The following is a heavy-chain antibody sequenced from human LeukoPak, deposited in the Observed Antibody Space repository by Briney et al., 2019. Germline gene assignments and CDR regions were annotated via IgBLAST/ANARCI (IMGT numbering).Heavy chain of an antibody. CDR2: IYYSGGT. CDR1: GGPISSSSYY. J-gene: IGHJ4*02. D-gene: IGHD1-26*01. V-gene: IGHV4-39*01. CDR3: ARHGSGPVGATNY. Sequence: SETLSLTCTVSGGPISSSSYYWGWIRQPPGKGLEWIGSIYYSGGTYYNPSLRSRLTISVDTSKNQFSLNLSSVTAADTAVYYCARHGSGPVGATNYWGQGTLVTVSS.